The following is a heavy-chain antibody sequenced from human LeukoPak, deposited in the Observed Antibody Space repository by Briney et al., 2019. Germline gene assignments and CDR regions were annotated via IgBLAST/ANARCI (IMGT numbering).Heavy chain of an antibody. Sequence: PSETLSLTCTVSGGSISSYYWSWIRQPPGKGLEWIGEINHSGSTNYNPSLKSRVTISVDTSKNRFSLKLSSVTAADTAVYYCATYRGYCSSTSCYIRPYYYYGMDVWGQGTTVTVSS. D-gene: IGHD2-2*02. CDR2: INHSGST. CDR3: ATYRGYCSSTSCYIRPYYYYGMDV. V-gene: IGHV4-34*01. CDR1: GGSISSYY. J-gene: IGHJ6*02.